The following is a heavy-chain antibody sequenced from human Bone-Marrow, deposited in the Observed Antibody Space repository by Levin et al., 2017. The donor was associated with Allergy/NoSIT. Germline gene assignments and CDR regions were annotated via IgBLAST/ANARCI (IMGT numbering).Heavy chain of an antibody. Sequence: GASVKVSCKASGYTLINYGISWVRQAPGQGLEWMGWVSAHDHRTNYARKFQGRVTMTADTSTETSYMELRSLTSDDTAVYYCAWDWQDLDKYNCFDPWGQGTLVTVSA. J-gene: IGHJ5*02. CDR2: VSAHDHRT. D-gene: IGHD1-1*01. CDR3: AWDWQDLDKYNCFDP. CDR1: GYTLINYG. V-gene: IGHV1-18*01.